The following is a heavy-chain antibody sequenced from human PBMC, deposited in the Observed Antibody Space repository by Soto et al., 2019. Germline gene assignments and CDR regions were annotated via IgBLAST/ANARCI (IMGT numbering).Heavy chain of an antibody. CDR2: INRDGSST. CDR1: GFIISGYW. D-gene: IGHD3-10*01. Sequence: EVQLVESGGGLVQPGGSLRLSCAASGFIISGYWMHWVSRAPGKGRVWVSRINRDGSSTTYADSVKGRFTISRDNAKNTRYRQTNSLRAEDTAVDYGARLLGGSGSVIDYCGQGTLVTVSS. J-gene: IGHJ4*02. V-gene: IGHV3-74*03. CDR3: ARLLGGSGSVIDY.